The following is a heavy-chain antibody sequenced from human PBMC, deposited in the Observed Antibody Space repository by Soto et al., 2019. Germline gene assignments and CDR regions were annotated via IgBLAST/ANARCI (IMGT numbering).Heavy chain of an antibody. CDR2: IIPVFGLV. J-gene: IGHJ6*02. CDR1: GGTPSNSA. Sequence: QVHLLLQSGAEVKKPGSSVKVSCKASGGTPSNSAISWVRQAPGQGLEWMGGIIPVFGLVKYAQNFQGRVTITADESTNAAYMEMSSLRPEDTAVYYCAGGRIVVVGILAYYGMDVWGQGTTVTVSS. V-gene: IGHV1-69*01. CDR3: AGGRIVVVGILAYYGMDV. D-gene: IGHD2-15*01.